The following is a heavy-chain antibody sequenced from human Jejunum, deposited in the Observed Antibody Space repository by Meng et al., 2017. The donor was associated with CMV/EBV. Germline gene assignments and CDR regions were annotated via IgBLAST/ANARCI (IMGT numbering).Heavy chain of an antibody. V-gene: IGHV3-33*06. Sequence: CAASGFTFSSYGMHWVRQAPGKGLEWVGVMWNDGSNKYYADSVKGRFTISRDNSKNTLYLQMDSPRGEDTAVYYCAKLRDWGFDYWGQGTLVTVSS. CDR3: AKLRDWGFDY. CDR2: MWNDGSNK. CDR1: GFTFSSYG. J-gene: IGHJ4*02. D-gene: IGHD7-27*01.